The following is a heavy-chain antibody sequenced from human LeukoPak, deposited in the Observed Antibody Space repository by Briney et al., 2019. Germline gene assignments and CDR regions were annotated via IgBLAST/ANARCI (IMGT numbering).Heavy chain of an antibody. D-gene: IGHD3-9*01. CDR3: ARDHDWAFDL. CDR2: INHNAEMI. CDR1: GFPFGSYV. J-gene: IGHJ4*02. V-gene: IGHV3-48*02. Sequence: GGSLRLSCEGSGFPFGSYVMSWVRQVPGKGLEWIAYINHNAEMIFYPDFVKGRFTISRDNPKKSLYLQMNALRYEDTAIYYCARDHDWAFDLWGQGTLVTVSS.